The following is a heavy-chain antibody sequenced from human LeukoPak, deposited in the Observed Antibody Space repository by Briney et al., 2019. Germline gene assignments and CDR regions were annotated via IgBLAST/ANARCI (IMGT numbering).Heavy chain of an antibody. V-gene: IGHV4-34*01. CDR1: GGSFSGYY. CDR2: INHSGST. CDR3: ARTGTTGTIFDY. Sequence: SETLSLTCAVYGGSFSGYYWSWIRQPPGKGLEWIGEINHSGSTYYNPSLKSRVTISVDRSKNQFSLKLSSVTAADTAVYYCARTGTTGTIFDYWGQGTLVTVSS. D-gene: IGHD1-1*01. J-gene: IGHJ4*02.